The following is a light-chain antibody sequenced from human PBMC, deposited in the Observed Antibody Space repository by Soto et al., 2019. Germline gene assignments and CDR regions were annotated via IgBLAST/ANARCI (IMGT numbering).Light chain of an antibody. V-gene: IGLV2-14*01. CDR2: DVS. CDR1: SSDVGGYNY. CDR3: SSYTSSSTYV. J-gene: IGLJ1*01. Sequence: QSALTQPASVSGSPGQSITIACTGTSSDVGGYNYVSWYQQYSGKAPRLVISDVSNRPSGVSNRFSGSKSGNSASLTISGLQAEDEADYYCSSYTSSSTYVFGTGTKLTVL.